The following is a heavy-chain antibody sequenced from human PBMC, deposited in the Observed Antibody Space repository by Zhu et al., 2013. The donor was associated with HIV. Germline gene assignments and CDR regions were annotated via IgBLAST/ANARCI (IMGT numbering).Heavy chain of an antibody. CDR1: GGSFSGYY. Sequence: QVQLQQWGAGLLKPSETLSLSCGVYGGSFSGYYWSWIRQPPGKGPEWIGEINDTGNTNYNSSLKSRATISTDTSKKQFSLSLRSVTAADTAVYYCTRGLRGVTGDWGQGTLVTVSS. CDR3: TRGLRGVTGD. CDR2: INDTGNT. J-gene: IGHJ4*02. V-gene: IGHV4-34*01.